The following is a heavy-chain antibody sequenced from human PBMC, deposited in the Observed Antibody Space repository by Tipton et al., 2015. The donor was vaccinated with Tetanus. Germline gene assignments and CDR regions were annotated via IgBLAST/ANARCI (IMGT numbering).Heavy chain of an antibody. Sequence: LRLSGAIYGGSLSGYYWSWIRQPPGKGLEWIGEVTRSGSTNYESSLKSRLTISVDTSKNQFSLNLTSVTAADTAIFYCARGRGAGSANPLDVWGQGTLVTVSS. CDR1: GGSLSGYY. CDR2: VTRSGST. CDR3: ARGRGAGSANPLDV. J-gene: IGHJ3*01. D-gene: IGHD1-26*01. V-gene: IGHV4-34*01.